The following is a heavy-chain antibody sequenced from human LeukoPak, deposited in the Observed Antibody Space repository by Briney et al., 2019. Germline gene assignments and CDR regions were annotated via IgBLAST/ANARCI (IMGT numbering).Heavy chain of an antibody. Sequence: ASVKVSCKASGYTFTSYAISWVRQAPGQGLEWMGGIIPIFGTANYAQKFQGRVTITADESTSTAYMELSSLRSEDTAVYYCAREFTVTTGYFDYWGQGTLVTVSS. V-gene: IGHV1-69*13. CDR3: AREFTVTTGYFDY. CDR1: GYTFTSYA. CDR2: IIPIFGTA. D-gene: IGHD4-17*01. J-gene: IGHJ4*02.